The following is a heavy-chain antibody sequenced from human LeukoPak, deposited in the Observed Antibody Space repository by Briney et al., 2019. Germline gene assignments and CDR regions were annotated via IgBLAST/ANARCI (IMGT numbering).Heavy chain of an antibody. J-gene: IGHJ4*02. V-gene: IGHV3-53*01. CDR2: IHYDGRI. Sequence: GGSLRLSCAASGFSVSGKFMSWVRQAPGKGLEWVSIIHYDGRIRYAGSVGGRFTIYRDDSENTLFLQMNSLRVDDTAVYFCASGDGYLQPYWGQGTLVTVSS. CDR1: GFSVSGKF. D-gene: IGHD2-21*01. CDR3: ASGDGYLQPY.